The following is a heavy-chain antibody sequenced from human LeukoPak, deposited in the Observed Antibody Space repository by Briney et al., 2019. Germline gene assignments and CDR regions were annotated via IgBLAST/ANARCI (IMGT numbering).Heavy chain of an antibody. CDR3: VKAVVTAAGKYYYDN. CDR1: GFTFSNYA. V-gene: IGHV3-64D*06. Sequence: PGGSLRPSCSASGFTFSNYAMHWVRQAPGKGLEYVSAISSNGDDTFYADSVKGRFTISRDNSKNTLYLQMNDLRPEDTAVYYCVKAVVTAAGKYYYDNWGQGTLVTVSS. CDR2: ISSNGDDT. D-gene: IGHD4-23*01. J-gene: IGHJ4*02.